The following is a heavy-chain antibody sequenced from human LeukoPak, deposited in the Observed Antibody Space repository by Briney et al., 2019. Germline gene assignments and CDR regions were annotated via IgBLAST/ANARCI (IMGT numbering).Heavy chain of an antibody. D-gene: IGHD2-15*01. CDR2: ISNDGGYT. CDR1: GFTFSSSA. V-gene: IGHV3-23*01. Sequence: PGGSLRLSCAASGFTFSSSAMSWVRQAPGKGLEWVSAISNDGGYTYYADSVQGRFTISRDNSKSTLCLQMNSLRAEDTAVYYCARANLVVVAASTRWNWFDPWGQGTLVTVSS. CDR3: ARANLVVVAASTRWNWFDP. J-gene: IGHJ5*02.